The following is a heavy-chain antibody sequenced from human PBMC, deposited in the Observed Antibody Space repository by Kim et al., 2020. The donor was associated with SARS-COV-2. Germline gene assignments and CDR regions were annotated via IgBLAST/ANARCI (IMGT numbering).Heavy chain of an antibody. J-gene: IGHJ4*02. V-gene: IGHV3-30-3*01. D-gene: IGHD6-19*01. CDR1: GFTFSSYA. Sequence: GGSLRLSCAASGFTFSSYAMHWVRQAPGKGLEWVAVISYDGSNKYYADSVKGRFTISRDNSKNTLYLQMNSLRAEDTAVYYCAPPPGGEVAEDYWGQGTLVTVSS. CDR3: APPPGGEVAEDY. CDR2: ISYDGSNK.